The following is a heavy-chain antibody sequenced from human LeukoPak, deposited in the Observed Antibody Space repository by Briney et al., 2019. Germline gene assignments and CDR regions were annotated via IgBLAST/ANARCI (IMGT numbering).Heavy chain of an antibody. CDR2: IIPVVSIA. Sequence: SVKVSCKASGGTSSSYSISWVRQAPGQGLEWMGWIIPVVSIANYAQKFQGRVMISADKSTNTAYMELTSLRSDDTAVYYCASPGGHVVVVPSDMYAFDIWGQGTMVTVSS. CDR1: GGTSSSYS. D-gene: IGHD2-2*01. J-gene: IGHJ3*02. V-gene: IGHV1-69*02. CDR3: ASPGGHVVVVPSDMYAFDI.